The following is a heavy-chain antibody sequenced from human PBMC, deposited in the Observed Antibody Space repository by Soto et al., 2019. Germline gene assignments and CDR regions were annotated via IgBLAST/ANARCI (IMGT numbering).Heavy chain of an antibody. V-gene: IGHV3-30-3*01. Sequence: QVQLVESGGGVVQPGRSLRLSCAASGFTFSSYAMHWVRQAPGKGLEWVAVISYDGSNKYYADSVKGRFTISRDNSKNTRYLQMNNVGAEDTAVYYCARDGCSGGSCEVDYWGQGTLVTVSS. CDR2: ISYDGSNK. D-gene: IGHD2-15*01. J-gene: IGHJ4*02. CDR1: GFTFSSYA. CDR3: ARDGCSGGSCEVDY.